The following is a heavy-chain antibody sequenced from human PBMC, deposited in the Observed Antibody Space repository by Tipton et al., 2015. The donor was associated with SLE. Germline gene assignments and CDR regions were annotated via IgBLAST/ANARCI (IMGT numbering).Heavy chain of an antibody. CDR3: ARTLGAIAHSVYDAVDI. Sequence: TLSLTCTVSGGSITNHYCNWIRQPPGKGLEWIGYIHYSGTTHDNPSLKSRVTMSVDMSQNQFSLRLTSVTAADTAVYYCARTLGAIAHSVYDAVDIWGQGNMVTVSS. V-gene: IGHV4-59*11. CDR1: GGSITNHY. J-gene: IGHJ3*02. D-gene: IGHD6-25*01. CDR2: IHYSGTT.